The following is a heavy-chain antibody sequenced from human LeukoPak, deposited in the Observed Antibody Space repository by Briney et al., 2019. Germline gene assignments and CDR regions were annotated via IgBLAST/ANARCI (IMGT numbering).Heavy chain of an antibody. Sequence: GASVKVSCKASGYTFTSYYMHWVRQAPGQGLEWMGIINPSGGSTSYAQKFQGRVTMTRDTSTSTVYMELSSLRSEDTAVYYCARNYYDSSGYLADYYYMDVWGKGTTVTVSS. CDR1: GYTFTSYY. V-gene: IGHV1-46*01. CDR2: INPSGGST. J-gene: IGHJ6*03. D-gene: IGHD3-22*01. CDR3: ARNYYDSSGYLADYYYMDV.